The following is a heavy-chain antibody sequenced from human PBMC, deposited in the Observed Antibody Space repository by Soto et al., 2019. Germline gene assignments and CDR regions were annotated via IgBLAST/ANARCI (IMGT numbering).Heavy chain of an antibody. CDR2: IWYDGSVK. J-gene: IGHJ4*02. CDR1: GFIFGTYG. CDR3: ARADCGGQCPCDY. V-gene: IGHV3-33*01. D-gene: IGHD2-21*01. Sequence: PGGSLRLSCAASGFIFGTYGMHWVRQAPGKGLEWVAGIWYDGSVKTYADSVKGRFSISRDNSQNTVYLQMNTLSAEDTAVYYCARADCGGQCPCDYWGKGTLVTVSS.